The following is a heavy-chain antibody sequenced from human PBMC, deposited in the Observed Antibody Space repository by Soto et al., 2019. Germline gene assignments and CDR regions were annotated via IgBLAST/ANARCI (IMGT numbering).Heavy chain of an antibody. V-gene: IGHV4-61*01. D-gene: IGHD4-17*01. Sequence: QVQLQESGPGLVKPSETLSLTCTVSGGSVSSGSYYWSWIRQPPGKGLEWIGYIYYSGSTNYNPSLKSRVTISVDTSKNQFSLKLSSVTAADTAVYYCARESTVVTSGYYYYGMDVWGQGTTVTVSS. J-gene: IGHJ6*02. CDR3: ARESTVVTSGYYYYGMDV. CDR1: GGSVSSGSYY. CDR2: IYYSGST.